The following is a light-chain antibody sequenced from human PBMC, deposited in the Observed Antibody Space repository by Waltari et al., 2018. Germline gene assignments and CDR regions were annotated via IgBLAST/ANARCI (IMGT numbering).Light chain of an antibody. CDR2: DVT. Sequence: QSALTQPASVSGSPGPSITIPCTGTDSDVGAYNYVSWYQQHPGKAPELMIYDVTNRPSGVSNRFSGSKSGNTASLTISGLQAEDEADYYCSSYTSGSLWVFGGGTKLTVL. CDR1: DSDVGAYNY. J-gene: IGLJ3*02. CDR3: SSYTSGSLWV. V-gene: IGLV2-14*03.